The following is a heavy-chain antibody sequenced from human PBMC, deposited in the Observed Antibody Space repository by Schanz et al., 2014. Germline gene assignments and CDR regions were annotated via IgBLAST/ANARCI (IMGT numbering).Heavy chain of an antibody. CDR3: ARGYGDSPTDV. Sequence: QVHLVQSGAEVHKPGASLKISCKASGYTFISYGINWVRQAPGQGLEWMGWISAYNGNTNYAQKLQGRVTMTTDTSTSTAYMELSSLRSEDTAVYYCARGYGDSPTDVWGQGTLVTVSS. D-gene: IGHD4-17*01. CDR2: ISAYNGNT. CDR1: GYTFISYG. J-gene: IGHJ4*02. V-gene: IGHV1-18*01.